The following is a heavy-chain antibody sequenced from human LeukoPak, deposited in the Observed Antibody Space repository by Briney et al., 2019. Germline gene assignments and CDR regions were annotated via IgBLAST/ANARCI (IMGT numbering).Heavy chain of an antibody. D-gene: IGHD1-7*01. CDR3: ARGRDWNYVSFPDY. CDR1: GFTFSTYA. J-gene: IGHJ4*02. Sequence: PGGSLRLSCVASGFTFSTYAIHWVRQAPGKGLEWVAVVSKDGNTKYYADSVKGRFTISRDNAKNSLYLQVNSLRAEDTAVYYCARGRDWNYVSFPDYWGQGTLVTVSS. CDR2: VSKDGNTK. V-gene: IGHV3-30*04.